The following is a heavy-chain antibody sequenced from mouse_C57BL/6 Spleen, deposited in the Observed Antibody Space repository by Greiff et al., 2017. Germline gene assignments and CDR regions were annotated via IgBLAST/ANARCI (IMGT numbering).Heavy chain of an antibody. Sequence: VQLQQSGPELVKPGASVKISCKASGYSFTSYYIHWVKQRPGQGLEWIGWIYPGSGNTKYNEKFKGKAALTADTSSSAAYMQLSSLTSEDSAVYYCARWRDGWDYWGQGTTLTVSS. CDR3: ARWRDGWDY. CDR1: GYSFTSYY. CDR2: IYPGSGNT. J-gene: IGHJ2*01. V-gene: IGHV1-66*01. D-gene: IGHD2-3*01.